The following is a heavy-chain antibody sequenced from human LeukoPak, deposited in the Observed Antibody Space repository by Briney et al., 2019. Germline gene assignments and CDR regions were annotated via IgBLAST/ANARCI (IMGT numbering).Heavy chain of an antibody. CDR1: GGSISSSSYY. V-gene: IGHV4-39*07. J-gene: IGHJ6*03. CDR3: ARVPYYYVWGSYRYYYYYTDV. Sequence: SETLSLTCTVSGGSISSSSYYWGWIRQPPGKGLEWIGSIYYSGSTNYNPSLKSRVTISVDTSKNQFSLKLSSVTAADTAVYYCARVPYYYVWGSYRYYYYYTDVWGKGTTVTVSS. CDR2: IYYSGST. D-gene: IGHD3-16*02.